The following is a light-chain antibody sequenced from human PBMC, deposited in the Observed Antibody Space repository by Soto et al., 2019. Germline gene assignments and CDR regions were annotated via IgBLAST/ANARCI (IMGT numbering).Light chain of an antibody. CDR2: DAT. CDR1: QSISSY. V-gene: IGKV1-39*01. CDR3: QQSDVSPRT. Sequence: DIQRTQSPSSLSASVGDRVTITCRASQSISSYLNWYQQRPGKAPNLLIYDATRLHSGVPPRFSGSGYGTDFTLTITSLQIEEFATYYCQQSDVSPRTFGQVTKVDNK. J-gene: IGKJ1*01.